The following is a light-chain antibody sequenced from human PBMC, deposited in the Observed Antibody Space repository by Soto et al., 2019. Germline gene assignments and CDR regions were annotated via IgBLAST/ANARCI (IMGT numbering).Light chain of an antibody. J-gene: IGKJ2*01. CDR3: QQYGDSPYT. V-gene: IGKV3-20*01. CDR1: QSVNNNF. CDR2: GAS. Sequence: EIVLTQSPATLSLSPGERAALSCGASQSVNNNFLAWYQQIPGQAPRLLIYGASSRASGIPARFRGSGSGTDFTLTISSLEPEDFAVYYCQQYGDSPYTFGQGTKVEIK.